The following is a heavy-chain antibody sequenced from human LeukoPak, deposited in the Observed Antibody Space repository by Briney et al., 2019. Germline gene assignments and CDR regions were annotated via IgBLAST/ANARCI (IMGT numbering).Heavy chain of an antibody. V-gene: IGHV1-18*01. D-gene: IGHD3/OR15-3a*01. CDR1: GWTFTSYG. Sequence: GASVKVSCKASGWTFTSYGISWVRQPPGQGLEWMGWISAYNGNTNYAQKLQGRVTMTTDTSTSTAYMELRSLRSDDTAVYYCATLDGETGVDYWGQGTLVTVSS. CDR2: ISAYNGNT. CDR3: ATLDGETGVDY. J-gene: IGHJ4*02.